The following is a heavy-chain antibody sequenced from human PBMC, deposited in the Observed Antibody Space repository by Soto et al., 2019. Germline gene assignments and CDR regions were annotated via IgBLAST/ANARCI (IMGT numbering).Heavy chain of an antibody. CDR2: IKRKSDGGTT. V-gene: IGHV3-15*05. J-gene: IGHJ4*02. CDR1: GFKFSDVW. CDR3: TSTLGY. Sequence: VGPLRLSYAASGFKFSDVWLTWVRQAPGKGLEWVGRIKRKSDGGTTDYAAPVKGRFTISRDDSQNILYLEMNSLKTEDTAIYYCTSTLGYWGQGTLVTVSS.